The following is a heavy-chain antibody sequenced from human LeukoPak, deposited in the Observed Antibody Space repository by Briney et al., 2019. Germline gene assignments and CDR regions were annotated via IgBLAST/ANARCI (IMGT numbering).Heavy chain of an antibody. CDR1: GFTFSSYG. CDR3: AKDRLYSDIAVAGPIDY. V-gene: IGHV3-30*02. CDR2: IRYDGSNK. D-gene: IGHD6-19*01. Sequence: PGGSLRLSCAASGFTFSSYGMHWVRQAPGKGLEWVAFIRYDGSNKYYADSVKGRFTISRDNSKNTLYLQMNSLRAEDTAVYYCAKDRLYSDIAVAGPIDYWGQGTLVTVSS. J-gene: IGHJ4*02.